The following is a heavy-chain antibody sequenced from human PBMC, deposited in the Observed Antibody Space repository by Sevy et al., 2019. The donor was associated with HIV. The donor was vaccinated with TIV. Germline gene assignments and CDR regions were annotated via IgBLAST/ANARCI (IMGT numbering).Heavy chain of an antibody. CDR1: GYTLIQLS. J-gene: IGHJ4*02. Sequence: ASVKVSCKVSGYTLIQLSMHWVRQVPGKGLEWMGSFDPEDGETIYAQKFQGRVTMTEDTSTDTAYMELSSLKSEDTAIFYCVITKDYYDSSGYPFDYWGQGTLVTVSS. CDR2: FDPEDGET. CDR3: VITKDYYDSSGYPFDY. V-gene: IGHV1-24*01. D-gene: IGHD3-22*01.